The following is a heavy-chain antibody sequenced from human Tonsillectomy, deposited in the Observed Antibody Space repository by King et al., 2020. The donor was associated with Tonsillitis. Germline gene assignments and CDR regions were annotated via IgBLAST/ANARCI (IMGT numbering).Heavy chain of an antibody. J-gene: IGHJ2*01. Sequence: VQLVQSGAEVKKPGSSVKVSCKASGGTFSSYAISWVRQAPGQGLEWMGEIIPIFGTANYAQKFQGRVTITADESTSTAYMELSSLRSEDTAVYYCARGTTYYDFWNGYEDWYFDLWGRGTLVSVSS. D-gene: IGHD3-3*01. CDR1: GGTFSSYA. CDR2: IIPIFGTA. CDR3: ARGTTYYDFWNGYEDWYFDL. V-gene: IGHV1-69*01.